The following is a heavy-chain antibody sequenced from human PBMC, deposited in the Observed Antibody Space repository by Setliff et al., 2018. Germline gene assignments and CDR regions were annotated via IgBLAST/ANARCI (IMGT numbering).Heavy chain of an antibody. CDR2: IYHSGST. Sequence: PSETLSLTCTVSGGSISSYYWGWIRQPPGKGLEWIGSIYHSGSTYYNPSLKSRVTMSIDTSKNQFSLKLNSVTAADMAVYYCAREQWLDPPGYYYMDVWAKGTTVTVSS. D-gene: IGHD6-19*01. J-gene: IGHJ6*03. V-gene: IGHV4-39*07. CDR1: GGSISSYY. CDR3: AREQWLDPPGYYYMDV.